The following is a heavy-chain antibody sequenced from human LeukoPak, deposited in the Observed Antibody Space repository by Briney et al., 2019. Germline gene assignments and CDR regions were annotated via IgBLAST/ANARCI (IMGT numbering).Heavy chain of an antibody. CDR2: INPKNGGT. V-gene: IGHV1-2*02. J-gene: IGHJ4*02. D-gene: IGHD1-26*01. Sequence: SVKVSCKASGYTFTAYYMHWVRQAPGQGLECMGWINPKNGGTNYAQKFQGRVTMTRDTSISTAYMDLSRLTSDDTAVYYCARVPLVGTGPPFDYWGQGTLVTVSS. CDR3: ARVPLVGTGPPFDY. CDR1: GYTFTAYY.